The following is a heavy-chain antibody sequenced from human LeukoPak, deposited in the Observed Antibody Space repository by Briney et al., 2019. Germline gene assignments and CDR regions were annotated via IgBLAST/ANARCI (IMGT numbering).Heavy chain of an antibody. Sequence: SETLSLTCSVSDDSITMYYWTWIRQPPGKGLEWIGYVDHTGSTNYNPSLKSRVTISVDTSKNQFSLKLSSVTAADTAVYYCAREPTYYYDSSGDYWGQGTLVTVSS. D-gene: IGHD3-22*01. CDR2: VDHTGST. CDR1: DDSITMYY. CDR3: AREPTYYYDSSGDY. J-gene: IGHJ4*02. V-gene: IGHV4-59*12.